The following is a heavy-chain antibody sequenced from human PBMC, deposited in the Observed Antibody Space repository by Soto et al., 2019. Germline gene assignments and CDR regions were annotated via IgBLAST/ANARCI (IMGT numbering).Heavy chain of an antibody. V-gene: IGHV3-30*03. Sequence: QVHLVESGGGVVQPGRALRLSCAASGFTFNTSGMHWVRQAPGKGLEWVAVIAFDGSQAFYGDSVRGRFTISRDNSKNTLFLQMKCLTPEDTAVYYCATKVRVTNYLYYGMDVWGQGTKVTVSS. CDR3: ATKVRVTNYLYYGMDV. CDR2: IAFDGSQA. J-gene: IGHJ6*02. D-gene: IGHD2-21*02. CDR1: GFTFNTSG.